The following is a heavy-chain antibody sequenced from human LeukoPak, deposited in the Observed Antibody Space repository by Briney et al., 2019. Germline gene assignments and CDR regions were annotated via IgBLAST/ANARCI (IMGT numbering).Heavy chain of an antibody. J-gene: IGHJ4*02. D-gene: IGHD3-16*02. V-gene: IGHV3-11*04. CDR3: AREITFGGVIAY. CDR1: GFTFSDYH. CDR2: ISSSGSTI. Sequence: GGSLRLSCAASGFTFSDYHMSWIHQAPGKGLEWVSYISSSGSTIYYADSVKGRFTISRDNAKNSLYLQMNSLRAEDTAVYYCAREITFGGVIAYWGQGTLVTVSS.